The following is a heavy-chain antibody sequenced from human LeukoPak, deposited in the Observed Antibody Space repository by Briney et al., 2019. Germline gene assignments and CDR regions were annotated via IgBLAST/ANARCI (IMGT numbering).Heavy chain of an antibody. CDR3: ARDIGDKLGYCSGGSCPGY. V-gene: IGHV1-18*01. CDR2: ISAYNGNT. D-gene: IGHD2-15*01. Sequence: ASVKVSCKASGYTFTSYGISWERQAPGQGLEWMGWISAYNGNTNYAQKLQGRVTMTTDTSTSTAYMELRSLRSDDTAVYYCARDIGDKLGYCSGGSCPGYWGQGTLVTVSS. CDR1: GYTFTSYG. J-gene: IGHJ4*02.